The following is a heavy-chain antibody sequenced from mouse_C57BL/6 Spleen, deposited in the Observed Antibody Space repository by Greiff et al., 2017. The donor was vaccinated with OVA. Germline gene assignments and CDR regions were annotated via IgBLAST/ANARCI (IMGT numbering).Heavy chain of an antibody. CDR2: INPSNGGT. D-gene: IGHD4-1*01. J-gene: IGHJ4*01. CDR3: ARRLTGTGAMDY. V-gene: IGHV1-53*01. CDR1: GYTFTSYW. Sequence: QVQLKQPGPELVKPGASVKLSCKASGYTFTSYWMHWVKQRPGQGLEWIGNINPSNGGTNYNEKFKSKATLTVDKSSSTAYMQLSSLTSEDSAVYYCARRLTGTGAMDYWGQGTSVTVSS.